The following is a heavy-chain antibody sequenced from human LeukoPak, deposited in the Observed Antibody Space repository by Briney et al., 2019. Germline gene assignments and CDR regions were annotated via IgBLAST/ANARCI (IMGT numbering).Heavy chain of an antibody. D-gene: IGHD6-19*01. CDR3: ARGLGGAVAGTWGYYYYYGMDV. CDR1: GYTFTSYD. CDR2: MNPNGGNT. V-gene: IGHV1-8*01. Sequence: ASVKVSCKASGYTFTSYDINWVRQATGQGLEWMGWMNPNGGNTGYAQKFQGRVTMTRNTPISTAYMELSSLRSEDTAVYYCARGLGGAVAGTWGYYYYYGMDVWGQGTTVTVSS. J-gene: IGHJ6*02.